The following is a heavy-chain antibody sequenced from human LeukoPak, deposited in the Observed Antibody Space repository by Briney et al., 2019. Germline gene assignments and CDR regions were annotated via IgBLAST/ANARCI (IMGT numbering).Heavy chain of an antibody. Sequence: GGSLRLSCAASGFTFSSYGMHWVRQAPGKGLEWVALIRYDGSNEYYADSVKGRFTISRDDSKNTLYVQMNSLRAEDTAVYYCARVGGATDYWGQGTLVTVSS. CDR2: IRYDGSNE. CDR1: GFTFSSYG. J-gene: IGHJ4*02. D-gene: IGHD4-23*01. V-gene: IGHV3-30*02. CDR3: ARVGGATDY.